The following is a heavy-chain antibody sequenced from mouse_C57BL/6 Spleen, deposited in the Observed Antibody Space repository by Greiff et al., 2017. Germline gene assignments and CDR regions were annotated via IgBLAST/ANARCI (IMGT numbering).Heavy chain of an antibody. CDR2: IDPSDSYT. D-gene: IGHD1-1*01. J-gene: IGHJ1*03. V-gene: IGHV1-59*01. CDR1: GYTFTSYW. Sequence: VQLQQPGAELVRPGTSVKLSCKASGYTFTSYWMHWVKQRPGQGLEWIGVIDPSDSYTNYNQKFKGKATLTVDTSSSTAYMQLSSLTSEDSAVYYCARNYDSYWYFDVWGTGTTVTVSS. CDR3: ARNYDSYWYFDV.